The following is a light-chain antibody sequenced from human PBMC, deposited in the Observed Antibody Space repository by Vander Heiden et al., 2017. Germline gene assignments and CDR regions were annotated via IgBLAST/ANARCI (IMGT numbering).Light chain of an antibody. J-gene: IGLJ2*01. Sequence: QAVVTQEPSLTVSPGGTVTLTCRPNAGAVTSGHYPYWFQQKPGQAPRTLIYDINNRPAWTPARFSGSLLGGKAALTLSGAQPEDEAKYYCLLSYIVGRPVFGGGTKLTVL. CDR3: LLSYIVGRPV. CDR1: AGAVTSGHY. CDR2: DIN. V-gene: IGLV7-46*01.